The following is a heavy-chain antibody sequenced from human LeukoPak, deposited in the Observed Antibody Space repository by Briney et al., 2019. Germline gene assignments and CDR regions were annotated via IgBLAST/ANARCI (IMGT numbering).Heavy chain of an antibody. Sequence: SVKVSCKASGGTFSSYAISWVRQAPGQGLEWMGRIIPTFGTANYAQKFQGRVTITTDESTSTAYMELSSLRSEDTAVYYCARDYGLRDGYNYVNLFVYWGQGTLVTVSS. V-gene: IGHV1-69*05. CDR3: ARDYGLRDGYNYVNLFVY. D-gene: IGHD5-24*01. J-gene: IGHJ4*02. CDR2: IIPTFGTA. CDR1: GGTFSSYA.